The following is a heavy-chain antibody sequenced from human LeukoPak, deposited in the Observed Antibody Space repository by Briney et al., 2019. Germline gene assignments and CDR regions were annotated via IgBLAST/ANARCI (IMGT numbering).Heavy chain of an antibody. V-gene: IGHV4-34*01. CDR1: GGSFSGYY. J-gene: IGHJ6*02. Sequence: SETLSLTCAVYGGSFSGYYWSWIRQPPGKGLEWIGEINHSGSTNYNPSLKSRVTISVDTSKNQSSLKLSSVTAADTAVYYCARVLKRGPVADYGMDVWGQGTTVTVSS. D-gene: IGHD6-19*01. CDR3: ARVLKRGPVADYGMDV. CDR2: INHSGST.